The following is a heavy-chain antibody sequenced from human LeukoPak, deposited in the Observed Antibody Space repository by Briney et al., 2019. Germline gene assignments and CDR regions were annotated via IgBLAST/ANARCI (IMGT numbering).Heavy chain of an antibody. CDR1: GGSISSSSYY. Sequence: SETLSLTCTVSGGSISSSSYYWGWIRQPPGKGLEWIGEINHSGSTNYNPSLKSRVTISVDTSKNQFSLKLSSVTAADTAVYYRARRTRRVEMATIRSGAFEIWGQGTMVTVSS. J-gene: IGHJ3*02. CDR2: INHSGST. V-gene: IGHV4-39*07. D-gene: IGHD5-24*01. CDR3: ARRTRRVEMATIRSGAFEI.